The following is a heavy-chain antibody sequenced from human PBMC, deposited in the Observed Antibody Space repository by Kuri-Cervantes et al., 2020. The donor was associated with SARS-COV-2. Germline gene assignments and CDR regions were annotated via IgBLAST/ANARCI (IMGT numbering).Heavy chain of an antibody. CDR1: GFAFSSYE. J-gene: IGHJ5*02. V-gene: IGHV3-48*03. CDR2: ISSSGSTI. CDR3: ARASDRGWFDP. Sequence: GGSLRLSCAASGFAFSSYEMNWVRQAPGKGLEWVSYISSSGSTIYYADSVKGRFTISRDNAKNTLYLQMNSLRAEDTAVYYCARASDRGWFDPWGQGTLVTVSS. D-gene: IGHD2-21*02.